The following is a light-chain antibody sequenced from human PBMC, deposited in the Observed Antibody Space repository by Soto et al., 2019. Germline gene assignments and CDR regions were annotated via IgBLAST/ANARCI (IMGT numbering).Light chain of an antibody. CDR1: SSNIGSNT. CDR2: TND. V-gene: IGLV1-44*01. Sequence: QTVVTQPPSASGTPGQRVTLSCSGSSSNIGSNTVNWYQHLPGTAPKVLIYTNDQRPSGVPDRLSGSKSGTSASLAISGLQSEDEAEYFCAAWDDRLNGWVFGGGTKLTVL. CDR3: AAWDDRLNGWV. J-gene: IGLJ3*02.